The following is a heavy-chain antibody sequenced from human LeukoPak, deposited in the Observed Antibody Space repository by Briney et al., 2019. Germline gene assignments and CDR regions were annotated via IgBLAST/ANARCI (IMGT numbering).Heavy chain of an antibody. D-gene: IGHD1-26*01. Sequence: GGSLRLSCAGSGFTFRNYWMTWVRQTPGKGLEWVANIKQDGSEKYFWDSVKGRFTISRDNAKNSVYLQMNSLRVEDTGVYYCTRDTGGIGSYPDYWSQGTLVTVSS. V-gene: IGHV3-7*01. CDR1: GFTFRNYW. CDR3: TRDTGGIGSYPDY. J-gene: IGHJ4*02. CDR2: IKQDGSEK.